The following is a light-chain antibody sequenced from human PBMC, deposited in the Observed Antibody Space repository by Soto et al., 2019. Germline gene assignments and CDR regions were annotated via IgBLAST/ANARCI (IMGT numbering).Light chain of an antibody. V-gene: IGLV1-40*01. J-gene: IGLJ3*02. CDR1: SSNIGAGYD. Sequence: SVLTQPPSVSGAPGQRVTISCTGSSSNIGAGYDVHWYQQLPGTAPKLLIYGNSNRPSGVPDRFSGSKSGTSASLAITGLQAEDEADYSCQSYDSSLSALFGGGTKLTVL. CDR3: QSYDSSLSAL. CDR2: GNS.